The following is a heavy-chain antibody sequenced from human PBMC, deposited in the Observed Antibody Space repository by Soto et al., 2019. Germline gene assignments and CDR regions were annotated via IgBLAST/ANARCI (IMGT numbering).Heavy chain of an antibody. CDR2: IIPIFGTA. CDR1: GGTFSSYA. D-gene: IGHD3-22*01. CDR3: ASTWSSGYYGVPFDY. J-gene: IGHJ4*02. V-gene: IGHV1-69*13. Sequence: ASVKVSCKASGGTFSSYAISWVRQAPGQGLEWMGGIIPIFGTANYAQKFQGRVTITADESTSTAYMELSSLRSEDTAVYYCASTWSSGYYGVPFDYWGQGTLVTVSS.